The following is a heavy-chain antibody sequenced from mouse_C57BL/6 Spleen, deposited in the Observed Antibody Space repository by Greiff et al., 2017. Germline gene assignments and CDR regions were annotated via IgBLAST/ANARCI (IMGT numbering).Heavy chain of an antibody. CDR1: GYSITSGYY. CDR2: ISYDGSN. J-gene: IGHJ2*01. Sequence: VQLKESGPGLVKPSQSLSLTCSVTGYSITSGYYWNWIRQFPGNKLEWMGYISYDGSNNYNPSLKNRISITRDTSKNQFFLKLNSVTTEDTATYYCAREGGGYYDYWGQGTTLTVSS. D-gene: IGHD2-3*01. CDR3: AREGGGYYDY. V-gene: IGHV3-6*01.